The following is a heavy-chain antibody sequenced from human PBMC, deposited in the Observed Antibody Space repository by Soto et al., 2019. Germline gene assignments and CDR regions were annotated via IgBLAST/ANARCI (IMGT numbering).Heavy chain of an antibody. Sequence: GGSLRLSCAASGFTFDDYAMHWVRQAPGKGLEWVSGISWNSGSIGYADSVKGRFTISRDNSKNTLYLQMNSLRAEDTAVYYCAREYGGNSYFDYWGQGTLVTVSS. CDR2: ISWNSGSI. CDR3: AREYGGNSYFDY. V-gene: IGHV3-9*01. J-gene: IGHJ4*02. D-gene: IGHD2-21*02. CDR1: GFTFDDYA.